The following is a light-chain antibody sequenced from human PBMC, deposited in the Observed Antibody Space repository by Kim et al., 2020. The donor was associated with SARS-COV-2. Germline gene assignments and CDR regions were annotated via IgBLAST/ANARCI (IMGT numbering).Light chain of an antibody. Sequence: DIQMTQSPSSLSASVGDRVIITCRTSQDISKYLAWYQQKPGKAPKLLIYAASTMQSGVPSRFSGSGAGTDFTLTISGLQPEDIATYFCQKYDSAPAWTFGQGTKIDIK. CDR3: QKYDSAPAWT. CDR1: QDISKY. V-gene: IGKV1-27*01. J-gene: IGKJ1*01. CDR2: AAS.